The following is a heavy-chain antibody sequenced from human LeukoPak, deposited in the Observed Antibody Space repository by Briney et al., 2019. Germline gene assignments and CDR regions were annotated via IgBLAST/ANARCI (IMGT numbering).Heavy chain of an antibody. V-gene: IGHV1-2*02. Sequence: ASVKVSCKSSGYTFTGYYMHWVRQAPGQGIEWMGWINPNSGGTHYAQKFQGRVTMTRDTSISTAYMELTSLTSDDTAVYYCARGSSSSWYKYCFDYWGQGTLVTVSS. CDR3: ARGSSSSWYKYCFDY. D-gene: IGHD6-13*01. J-gene: IGHJ4*02. CDR1: GYTFTGYY. CDR2: INPNSGGT.